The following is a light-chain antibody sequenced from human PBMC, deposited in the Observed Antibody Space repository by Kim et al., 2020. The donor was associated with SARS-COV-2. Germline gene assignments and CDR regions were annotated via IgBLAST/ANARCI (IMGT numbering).Light chain of an antibody. Sequence: SPGEGATLSCGASQSVTSNSLLWYQQKPGQAPKLLIHGASTRATGVPDRFSGSASGTDFTLTISRLEPEDFAVYYCQHYGSSQWTFGQGTKVDIK. CDR1: QSVTSNS. CDR3: QHYGSSQWT. CDR2: GAS. J-gene: IGKJ1*01. V-gene: IGKV3-20*01.